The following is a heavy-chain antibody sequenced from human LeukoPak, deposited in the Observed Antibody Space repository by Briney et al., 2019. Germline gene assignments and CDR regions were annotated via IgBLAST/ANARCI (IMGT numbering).Heavy chain of an antibody. V-gene: IGHV1-46*01. CDR3: ASVYLYGMDV. J-gene: IGHJ6*02. Sequence: ASVTVSCKASVGTFSSYAISWVRQAPGQGLEWMAIINPSGGSTNYAQKFQGRVTMTRDTPTNTVYMELSSLRTEDTAVYYCASVYLYGMDVWGQGTTVTVSS. CDR2: INPSGGST. D-gene: IGHD2-8*01. CDR1: VGTFSSYA.